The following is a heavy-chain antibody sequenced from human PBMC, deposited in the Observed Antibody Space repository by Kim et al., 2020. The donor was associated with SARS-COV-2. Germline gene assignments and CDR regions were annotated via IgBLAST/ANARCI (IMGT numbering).Heavy chain of an antibody. V-gene: IGHV1-2*02. J-gene: IGHJ4*02. Sequence: YAQKFQGRVTMTRDTSISTQYMELNRLTSDDTAVYYWARDRGGTTSDFDYWGQGTLVTVSS. CDR3: ARDRGGTTSDFDY. D-gene: IGHD1-26*01.